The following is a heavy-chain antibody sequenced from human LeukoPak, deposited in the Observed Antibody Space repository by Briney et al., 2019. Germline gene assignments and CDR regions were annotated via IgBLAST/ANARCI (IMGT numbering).Heavy chain of an antibody. D-gene: IGHD1-1*01. V-gene: IGHV3-30*07. CDR3: TRGGATGTTYFDY. Sequence: GGSLRLSCAASGFTFSSYAMHWVRQAPGKGLEWVAVISYDGSNKYYADSVKGRFTISRDNSKNTLYLQMSSLRAEDTAVYYCTRGGATGTTYFDYWGQGTLVTVSS. CDR1: GFTFSSYA. J-gene: IGHJ4*02. CDR2: ISYDGSNK.